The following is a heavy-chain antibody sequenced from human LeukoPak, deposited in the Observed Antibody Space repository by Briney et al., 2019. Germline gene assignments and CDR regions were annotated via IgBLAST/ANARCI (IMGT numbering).Heavy chain of an antibody. J-gene: IGHJ5*02. CDR2: IYYSGST. CDR3: ARALTGYCSSTSCLNWFDP. CDR1: GGSISSGDYY. Sequence: SETLSLTCTVSGGSISSGDYYWSWIRQPPGKGLEWIGYIYYSGSTNYNPSLKSRVTISVDTSKNQFSLKLSSVTAADTAVYYCARALTGYCSSTSCLNWFDPWGQGTLVTVSS. D-gene: IGHD2-2*01. V-gene: IGHV4-61*08.